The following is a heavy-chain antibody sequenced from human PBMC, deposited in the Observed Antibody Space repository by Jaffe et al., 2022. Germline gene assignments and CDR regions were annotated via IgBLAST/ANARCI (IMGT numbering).Heavy chain of an antibody. J-gene: IGHJ4*02. CDR2: IYYSGST. Sequence: QVQLQESGPGLVKPSETLSLTCTVSGGSISSYYWSWIRQPPGKGLEWIGYIYYSGSTNYNPSLKSRVTISVDTSKNQFSLKLSSVTAADTAVYYCARTNLRYFECDYWGQGTLVTVSS. D-gene: IGHD3-9*01. V-gene: IGHV4-59*01. CDR1: GGSISSYY. CDR3: ARTNLRYFECDY.